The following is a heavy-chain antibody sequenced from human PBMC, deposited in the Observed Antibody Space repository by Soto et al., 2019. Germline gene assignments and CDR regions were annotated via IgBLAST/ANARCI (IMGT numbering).Heavy chain of an antibody. CDR3: AKDSWAIFGVPAGEYYAMDV. CDR1: GFTFENYA. D-gene: IGHD3-3*01. V-gene: IGHV3-23*01. CDR2: ISGSGGTT. Sequence: LRLSCVASGFTFENYAMSWVRQAPGKGLEWVSAISGSGGTTYYSDSVKGRFTISRDNSKNTVYLQMNDLRVEDAAEYFCAKDSWAIFGVPAGEYYAMDVWGQGTTVTVSS. J-gene: IGHJ6*02.